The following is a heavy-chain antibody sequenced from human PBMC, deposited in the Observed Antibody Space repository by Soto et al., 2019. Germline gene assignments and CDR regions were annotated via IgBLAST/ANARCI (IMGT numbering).Heavy chain of an antibody. D-gene: IGHD3-10*01. V-gene: IGHV4-31*03. CDR2: ISYSGST. Sequence: QVQLQESGPGLVKPSQTLSLTCTVSGGSISSGGFDWTWIRQHPGKGLEWIGYISYSGSTYYNPSLKSRVSLSVDTSKNQFSLTLNSVTAADTAVYYCARDGSGNEYFQHWGQGTLVTVSS. J-gene: IGHJ1*01. CDR3: ARDGSGNEYFQH. CDR1: GGSISSGGFD.